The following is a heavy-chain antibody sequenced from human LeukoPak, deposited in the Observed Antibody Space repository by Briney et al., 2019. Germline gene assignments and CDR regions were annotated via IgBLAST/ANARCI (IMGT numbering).Heavy chain of an antibody. CDR1: GGSFSGYY. CDR3: ARGRQDVTMIVLDMTAVSYYLDV. J-gene: IGHJ6*03. V-gene: IGHV4-34*01. Sequence: PSETLSLTCAVYGGSFSGYYWTWIRQTPEKGLEWIGEMNPSGSTNYNPSLKSRVTISVDTSKNQFSLELSSVTAADTAVYYCARGRQDVTMIVLDMTAVSYYLDVWGKGNTVTVS. D-gene: IGHD3-22*01. CDR2: MNPSGST.